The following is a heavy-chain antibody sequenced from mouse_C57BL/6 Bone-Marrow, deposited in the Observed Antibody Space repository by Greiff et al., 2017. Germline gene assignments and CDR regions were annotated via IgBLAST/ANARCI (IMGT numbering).Heavy chain of an antibody. CDR1: GFTFSSYG. CDR3: ARRGFYYGSRGYFDV. Sequence: EVKLMESGGDLVKPGGSLKLSCAASGFTFSSYGMSWVRQTPDKRLEWVATISSGGSYTYYPDSVKGRFTISRDNAKNTLYLQMSSLKSEDTAMYCCARRGFYYGSRGYFDVWGTGTTVTVSS. D-gene: IGHD1-1*01. V-gene: IGHV5-6*01. CDR2: ISSGGSYT. J-gene: IGHJ1*03.